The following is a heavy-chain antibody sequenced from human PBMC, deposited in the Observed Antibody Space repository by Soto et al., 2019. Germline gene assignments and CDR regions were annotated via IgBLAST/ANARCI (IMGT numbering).Heavy chain of an antibody. CDR3: ARDGRGYSNYFDY. V-gene: IGHV3-21*01. Sequence: GGSLRLSCAASGFTFSSYSMHWVRQAPGKGLEWVSSISTSSSYIYYADSVKGRFTISRDNAKNSLYVQMNSLRVEDTAVYYCARDGRGYSNYFDYWGQGTLVTVXS. D-gene: IGHD5-18*01. CDR1: GFTFSSYS. CDR2: ISTSSSYI. J-gene: IGHJ4*02.